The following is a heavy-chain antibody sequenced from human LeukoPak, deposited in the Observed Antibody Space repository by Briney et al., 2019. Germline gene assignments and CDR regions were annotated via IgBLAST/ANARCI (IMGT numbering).Heavy chain of an antibody. CDR1: GFTFSSYA. D-gene: IGHD6-19*01. V-gene: IGHV3-48*02. J-gene: IGHJ4*02. Sequence: GGSLRLSCAASGFTFSSYAMSWVRQAPGKGLEWVSYISSSSSTIYYADSVKGRFTISRDNAKNSLYLQMNSLRDEDTAVYYCARDLDGGWYSRGDYWGQGTLVTVSS. CDR3: ARDLDGGWYSRGDY. CDR2: ISSSSSTI.